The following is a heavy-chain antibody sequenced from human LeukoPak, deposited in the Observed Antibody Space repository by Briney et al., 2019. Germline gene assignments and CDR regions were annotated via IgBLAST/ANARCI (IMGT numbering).Heavy chain of an antibody. J-gene: IGHJ4*02. D-gene: IGHD4-17*01. Sequence: PGGSPRLSCAASGFTVSSNYMSWVRRAPGKGLEWVSVIYSGGSTYYADSVKGRFTISRDNSKNTLSLQINSLRAEDTTGYYCARERLTTETNLGQGSIVAVSS. V-gene: IGHV3-53*01. CDR3: ARERLTTETN. CDR2: IYSGGST. CDR1: GFTVSSNY.